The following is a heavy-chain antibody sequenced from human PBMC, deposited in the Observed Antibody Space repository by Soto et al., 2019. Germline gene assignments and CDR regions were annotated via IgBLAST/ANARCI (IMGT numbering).Heavy chain of an antibody. CDR3: ARSTGIGIAAAGTCDY. Sequence: QVQLVQSGAEVKKPGSSVKVSCKASGGTFSSYAISWVRQAPGQGLEWMGGIIPIFGTANYAQKFQGRVTITADDSTSTAYMELSSLRSEDTAVYYCARSTGIGIAAAGTCDYWGQGTLVTVSS. CDR1: GGTFSSYA. V-gene: IGHV1-69*12. CDR2: IIPIFGTA. J-gene: IGHJ4*02. D-gene: IGHD6-13*01.